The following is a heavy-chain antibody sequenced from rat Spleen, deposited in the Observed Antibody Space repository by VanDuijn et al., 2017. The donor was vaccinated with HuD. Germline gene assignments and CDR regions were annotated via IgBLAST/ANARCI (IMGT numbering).Heavy chain of an antibody. CDR3: ARQDYDGSYQIFWWFAY. CDR1: GFTFSDYN. V-gene: IGHV5-7*01. Sequence: EVQLVESGGGLVQPGRSLKLSCAASGFTFSDYNMAWVRQAPKKGLEWVATISHSGSGTYWPDSVKGRFTISRDNAKSSLYLQMNSLKSEDTATYYCARQDYDGSYQIFWWFAYWGQGTLVTVSS. D-gene: IGHD1-12*02. CDR2: ISHSGSGT. J-gene: IGHJ3*01.